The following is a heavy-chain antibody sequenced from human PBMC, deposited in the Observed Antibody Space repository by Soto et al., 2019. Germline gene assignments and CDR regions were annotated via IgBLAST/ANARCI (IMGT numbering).Heavy chain of an antibody. CDR2: VYFSGNT. J-gene: IGHJ5*02. D-gene: IGHD6-25*01. CDR1: GGSLSSHY. CDR3: GSVRPSGYVLS. V-gene: IGHV4-59*11. Sequence: SETLSLTCTVSGGSLSSHYWTLIRQSPGKGLEWIGYVYFSGNTNYNPSLKSRVTISIDTSKNQFSLRLASVTAADTAFYYCGSVRPSGYVLSWGQGTMVTVS.